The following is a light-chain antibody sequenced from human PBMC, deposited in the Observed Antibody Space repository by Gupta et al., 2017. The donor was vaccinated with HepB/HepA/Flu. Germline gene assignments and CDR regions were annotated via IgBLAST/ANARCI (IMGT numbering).Light chain of an antibody. CDR1: QSVSIY. CDR3: QQRSNWPPIT. CDR2: DAS. Sequence: EIVLTQSSATLPLSPGERVTLSCRASQSVSIYLAWYQQKPGQAPRLLTYDASNRATGIPARFSGSGSGTDFTLTISSLEPEDLAVYYCQQRSNWPPITFGQGTRLEIK. J-gene: IGKJ5*01. V-gene: IGKV3-11*01.